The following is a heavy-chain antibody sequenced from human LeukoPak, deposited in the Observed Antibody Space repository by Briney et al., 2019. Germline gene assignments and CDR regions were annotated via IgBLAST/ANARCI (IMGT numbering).Heavy chain of an antibody. CDR2: ISGNSKYT. CDR3: ARVLEAAAFDY. Sequence: PGGSLRLSCAASGFTFRSYSMNWVRQAPGKGLEWVSSISGNSKYTYYADSVKGRFTISRDNAENSLFLQLNSLRAEDTAVYYCARVLEAAAFDYWGQGTLVTVSS. J-gene: IGHJ4*02. D-gene: IGHD6-13*01. V-gene: IGHV3-21*01. CDR1: GFTFRSYS.